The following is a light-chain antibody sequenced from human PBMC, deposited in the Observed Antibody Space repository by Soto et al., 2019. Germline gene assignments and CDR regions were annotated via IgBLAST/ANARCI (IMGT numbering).Light chain of an antibody. CDR2: EVS. V-gene: IGLV2-14*01. Sequence: QLVLTQPASVSGSPGQSITISCTGTSSDVGGYNSVSWFQQHPSKAPKLIIYEVSHRPSGVSIRFSGSKSGNTASLTISGLQAEDEADYYCNSYASTTTLVFGTGTKVTVL. J-gene: IGLJ1*01. CDR1: SSDVGGYNS. CDR3: NSYASTTTLV.